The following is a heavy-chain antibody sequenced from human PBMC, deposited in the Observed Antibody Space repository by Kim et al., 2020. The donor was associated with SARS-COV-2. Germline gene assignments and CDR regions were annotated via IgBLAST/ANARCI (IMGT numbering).Heavy chain of an antibody. J-gene: IGHJ2*01. CDR1: GGSISSYY. CDR3: ARGPLVVVPWYFDL. D-gene: IGHD2-15*01. V-gene: IGHV4-4*07. CDR2: IYTSGST. Sequence: SETLSLTCTVSGGSISSYYWSWIRQPAGKGLEWIGRIYTSGSTNYNPSLKSRVTMSVDTSKNQFSLKLSSVTAADTAVYYCARGPLVVVPWYFDLWGRGTLVTVSS.